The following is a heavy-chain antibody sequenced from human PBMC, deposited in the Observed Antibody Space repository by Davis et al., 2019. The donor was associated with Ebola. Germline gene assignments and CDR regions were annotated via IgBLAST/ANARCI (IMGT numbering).Heavy chain of an antibody. D-gene: IGHD3-10*01. CDR2: IYYSGST. Sequence: LRLSCTVSGGSISSGDYYWSWIRQPPGKGLEWIGYIYYSGSTYYNPSLKSRVTISVDTSKNQFSLKLSSVTAADTAVYYCARDRPDPYYYGSGSLWFDPWGQGTLVTVSS. J-gene: IGHJ5*02. V-gene: IGHV4-30-4*08. CDR1: GGSISSGDYY. CDR3: ARDRPDPYYYGSGSLWFDP.